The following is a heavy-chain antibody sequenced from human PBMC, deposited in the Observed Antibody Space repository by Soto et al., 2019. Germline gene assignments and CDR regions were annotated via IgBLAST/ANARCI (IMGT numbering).Heavy chain of an antibody. D-gene: IGHD3-10*01. J-gene: IGHJ4*02. CDR3: AKDRGFFYGSVTSAVAFDY. CDR1: GFTFSSCA. Sequence: GGSLRLSCAASGFTFSSCAMNWVRQAPGKGLEWVSFISGSGGNTYYADSVKGRFTISRDNSKDTLYLQMNSLRADDTAVYFCAKDRGFFYGSVTSAVAFDYWGQGTLVTVSS. V-gene: IGHV3-23*01. CDR2: ISGSGGNT.